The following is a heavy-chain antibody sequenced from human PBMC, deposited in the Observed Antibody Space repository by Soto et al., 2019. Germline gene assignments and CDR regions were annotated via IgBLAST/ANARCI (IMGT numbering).Heavy chain of an antibody. Sequence: ASVEVSSMTSGYPFSNYGITWLRQAPGQPLPWLGWIGLYSDVTNYGHKFQGRVSMTTDTSTPTNYMELRSLRSDDTAVYYCAREERRIQLRFRYYGMDVWGQGTTVTVSS. CDR3: AREERRIQLRFRYYGMDV. D-gene: IGHD5-18*01. V-gene: IGHV1-18*01. CDR1: GYPFSNYG. CDR2: IGLYSDVT. J-gene: IGHJ6*02.